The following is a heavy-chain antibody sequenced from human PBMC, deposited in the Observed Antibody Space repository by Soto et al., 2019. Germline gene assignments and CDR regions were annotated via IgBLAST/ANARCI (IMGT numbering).Heavy chain of an antibody. V-gene: IGHV3-23*01. CDR3: AKEEAVAGTLYFDY. J-gene: IGHJ4*02. CDR1: GFTFSSYA. CDR2: ISGSGGNT. D-gene: IGHD6-19*01. Sequence: LRLSCVASGFTFSSYAMSWVRQAPGKGLEWVSAISGSGGNTYYADSVKGRFTISRDNSKNTLYLQVNSLRAEDTALYYCAKEEAVAGTLYFDYWGQETLVTVSS.